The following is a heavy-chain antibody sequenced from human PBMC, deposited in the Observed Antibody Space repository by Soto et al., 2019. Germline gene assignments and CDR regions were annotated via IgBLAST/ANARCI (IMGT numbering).Heavy chain of an antibody. V-gene: IGHV3-23*01. CDR2: ISGGGGNT. Sequence: GGSLRLSCAASGLTLSSCAMRWVRQAPGKGLEWVSTISGGGGNTYYADSVKGRFTISRDNSKSTLYLQMNSLRAEDTAVYYCAKGGYDSSGHSLYKFDSWGQGTLVTVSS. D-gene: IGHD3-22*01. J-gene: IGHJ4*02. CDR1: GLTLSSCA. CDR3: AKGGYDSSGHSLYKFDS.